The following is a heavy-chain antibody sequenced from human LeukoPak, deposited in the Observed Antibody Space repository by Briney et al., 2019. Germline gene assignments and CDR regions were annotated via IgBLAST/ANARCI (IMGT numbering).Heavy chain of an antibody. V-gene: IGHV4-59*01. CDR2: IHYSGTT. D-gene: IGHD6-6*01. Sequence: SETLSLTCTVSGGSISAYYWIWIRQPPGKGLEWIGYIHYSGTTNYYPSLKSRVTIALHTSKNQFSLKLNSVTAADTAVYYCARFGTSSSRFFDQWGQGTLVTVSS. CDR1: GGSISAYY. CDR3: ARFGTSSSRFFDQ. J-gene: IGHJ4*02.